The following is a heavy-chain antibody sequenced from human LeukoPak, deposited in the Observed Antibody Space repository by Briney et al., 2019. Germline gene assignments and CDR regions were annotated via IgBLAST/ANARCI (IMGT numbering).Heavy chain of an antibody. CDR3: ARSGYDSSTSPFDY. V-gene: IGHV3-74*01. D-gene: IGHD3-22*01. Sequence: GGSLRLSCAASGFTFSAFGMNWVRQAPGKGLVWGSRLNADGSSRDYADSVKGRFTISRDNAKNTLYLQMNSLRAEDTAVYYCARSGYDSSTSPFDYWGQGTLVTVSS. J-gene: IGHJ4*02. CDR2: LNADGSSR. CDR1: GFTFSAFG.